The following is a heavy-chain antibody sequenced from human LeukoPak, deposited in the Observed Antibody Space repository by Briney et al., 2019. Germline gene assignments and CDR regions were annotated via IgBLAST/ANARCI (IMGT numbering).Heavy chain of an antibody. J-gene: IGHJ6*02. CDR2: ISAYNGNT. D-gene: IGHD2-2*01. CDR3: ARDIVVVPAAIAQGSYYHYYGMDV. V-gene: IGHV1-18*01. Sequence: ASVKVSCKASGYTFTSYGISWVRQAPGQGVEWMGWISAYNGNTNYAQKLQGRVTMTTDTSTSTAYMELRSLRSDDTAVYYCARDIVVVPAAIAQGSYYHYYGMDVWGQGTTVTVSS. CDR1: GYTFTSYG.